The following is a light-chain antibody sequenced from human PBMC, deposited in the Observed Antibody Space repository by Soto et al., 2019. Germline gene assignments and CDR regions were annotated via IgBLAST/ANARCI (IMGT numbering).Light chain of an antibody. V-gene: IGKV3-11*01. J-gene: IGKJ5*01. CDR1: HNVDIY. Sequence: EVVLTQSPATLSLSPGETATLSCRASHNVDIYLAWYQQKPGQAPRLLIYDASNRATSIPARFSGSGSGTDFTLTIRSLEPEDSAVYYCQQRKHWAPLTFGQGTRLE. CDR3: QQRKHWAPLT. CDR2: DAS.